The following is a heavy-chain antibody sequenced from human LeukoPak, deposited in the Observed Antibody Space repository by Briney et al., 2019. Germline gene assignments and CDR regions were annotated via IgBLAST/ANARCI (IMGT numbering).Heavy chain of an antibody. CDR1: GFTFSSYG. V-gene: IGHV3-30*03. J-gene: IGHJ4*02. CDR3: ARIRIAVAATGGFDY. CDR2: ISYDGSNK. Sequence: PGGSLRLSCAASGFTFSSYGMHWARQAPGKGLEWVAVISYDGSNKYYADSVKGRFTISRDNSKNTLYLQMNSLRAEDTAVYYCARIRIAVAATGGFDYWGQRTLVTVSS. D-gene: IGHD6-19*01.